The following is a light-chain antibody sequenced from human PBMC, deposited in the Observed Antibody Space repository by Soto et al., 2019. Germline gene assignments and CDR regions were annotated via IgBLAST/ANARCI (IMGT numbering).Light chain of an antibody. Sequence: DLQMTQSPSSLSAAVGDRVTITCRASQSIARFLNWYQQKPGEVPKLLIFGASYLRSRVPSRFSGSGSGTHFALTITSLQPEDFATYFCQQSHIAPYTFGQGTNL. V-gene: IGKV1-39*01. CDR2: GAS. CDR3: QQSHIAPYT. CDR1: QSIARF. J-gene: IGKJ2*01.